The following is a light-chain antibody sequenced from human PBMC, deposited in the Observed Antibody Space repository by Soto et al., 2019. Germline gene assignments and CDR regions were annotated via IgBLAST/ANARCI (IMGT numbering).Light chain of an antibody. CDR2: DAS. CDR1: QSVGSK. V-gene: IGKV3-15*01. J-gene: IGKJ5*01. CDR3: QQYNNWPPIT. Sequence: IVMTQSPATLSVSPGEGATLSCRATQSVGSKLAWYQQKPGQAPRLLIYDASTRATGISARFSGSGSGTEFTLTISSLHFEYFAVYYCQQYNNWPPITFGQGTRLEIK.